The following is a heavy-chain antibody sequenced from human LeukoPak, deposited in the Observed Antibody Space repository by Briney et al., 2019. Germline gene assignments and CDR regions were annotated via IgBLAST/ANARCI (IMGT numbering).Heavy chain of an antibody. CDR3: ARVGAVAAIPYYYYYMDV. Sequence: PSETLSLTCTVSGGSISSYYWSWIRQPAGKGLEWIGRIYTSGSTNYNPSLKSRVTMSVDMSKNQFSLKLSSVTAADTAVYYCARVGAVAAIPYYYYYMDVWGKGTTVTVSS. CDR2: IYTSGST. V-gene: IGHV4-4*07. CDR1: GGSISSYY. J-gene: IGHJ6*03. D-gene: IGHD6-19*01.